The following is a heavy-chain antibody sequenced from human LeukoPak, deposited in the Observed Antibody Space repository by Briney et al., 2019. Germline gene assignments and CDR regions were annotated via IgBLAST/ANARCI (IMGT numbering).Heavy chain of an antibody. CDR2: INPSGGST. CDR1: GYTFTSYY. J-gene: IGHJ3*02. D-gene: IGHD2-2*01. V-gene: IGHV1-46*01. CDR3: ARGSGYCSSTSCYAAAPFDI. Sequence: ASVKVSCKASGYTFTSYYMHWVRQAPGQGLEWMGIINPSGGSTSYAQKFQGRVTMTRDTSTSTVYMELSSLRSEDTAVYYCARGSGYCSSTSCYAAAPFDIWGQGTMVTVSS.